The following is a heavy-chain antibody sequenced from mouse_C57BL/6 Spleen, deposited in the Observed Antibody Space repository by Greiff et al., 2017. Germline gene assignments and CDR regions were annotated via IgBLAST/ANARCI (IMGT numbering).Heavy chain of an antibody. Sequence: QVQLQQSGAELVRPGASVTLSCKASGYTFTDYEMHWVKQTPVHGLEWIGAIDPETGGTAYNQKFKGKAILTADKSSSTAYIELRSLTSEDSAVYYCTIVGDGSAWFAYWGQGTLVTVSA. CDR3: TIVGDGSAWFAY. CDR1: GYTFTDYE. D-gene: IGHD2-3*01. V-gene: IGHV1-15*01. J-gene: IGHJ3*01. CDR2: IDPETGGT.